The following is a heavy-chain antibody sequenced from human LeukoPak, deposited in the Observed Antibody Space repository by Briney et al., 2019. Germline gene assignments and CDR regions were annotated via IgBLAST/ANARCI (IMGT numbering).Heavy chain of an antibody. J-gene: IGHJ4*02. CDR3: ARQPTYSSSWYLGNYFDY. CDR2: IYYSGST. V-gene: IGHV4-39*01. D-gene: IGHD6-13*01. Sequence: SETLSLTCTVSGGSISSSSYYWGWIRQPPGKGLEWIGSIYYSGSTYYNPSLKSRVTISVDTSKNQFSLKLSSVTAADTAVYYCARQPTYSSSWYLGNYFDYWGQGTLVTVSS. CDR1: GGSISSSSYY.